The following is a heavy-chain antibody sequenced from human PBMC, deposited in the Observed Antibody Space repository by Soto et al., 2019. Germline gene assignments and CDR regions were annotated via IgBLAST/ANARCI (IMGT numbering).Heavy chain of an antibody. CDR3: AKDQYDFWSGMYYYYYMDV. CDR2: ISYDGSNK. D-gene: IGHD3-3*01. Sequence: GGSLRLSCAASGFTFSSYGMHWVRQAPGKGLEWVAVISYDGSNKYYADSVKGRFTISRDNSKNTLYLQMNSLRAEDTAVYYCAKDQYDFWSGMYYYYYMDVWGKGTTVTVSS. CDR1: GFTFSSYG. V-gene: IGHV3-30*18. J-gene: IGHJ6*03.